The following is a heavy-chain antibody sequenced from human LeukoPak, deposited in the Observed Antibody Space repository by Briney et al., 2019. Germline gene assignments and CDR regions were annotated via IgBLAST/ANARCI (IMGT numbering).Heavy chain of an antibody. Sequence: ASVKVSCKASGGTFSSYAISWVRQAPGQRLEWMGGIIPIFGTANYAQKFQGRVTITADESTSTAYMELSSLRSEDTAVYYCATINPERRDYWGQGTLVTVSS. V-gene: IGHV1-69*13. CDR1: GGTFSSYA. CDR3: ATINPERRDY. D-gene: IGHD5-12*01. J-gene: IGHJ4*02. CDR2: IIPIFGTA.